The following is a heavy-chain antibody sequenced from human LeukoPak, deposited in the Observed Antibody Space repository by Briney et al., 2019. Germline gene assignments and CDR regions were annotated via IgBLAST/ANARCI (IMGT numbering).Heavy chain of an antibody. Sequence: PGRSLRLSCAASGFTFSSYAMHWVRQAPGKGLEWVAVISYDGSNKYYADSVKGRFTISRDNSKNTLYLQMNSLRAEDTAVYYCARKGYSGYDFDYWGQGTLVTVSS. CDR2: ISYDGSNK. V-gene: IGHV3-30-3*01. CDR1: GFTFSSYA. CDR3: ARKGYSGYDFDY. D-gene: IGHD5-12*01. J-gene: IGHJ4*02.